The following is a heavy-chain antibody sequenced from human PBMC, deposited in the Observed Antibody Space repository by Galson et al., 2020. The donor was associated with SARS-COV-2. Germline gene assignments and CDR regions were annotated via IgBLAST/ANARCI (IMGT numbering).Heavy chain of an antibody. J-gene: IGHJ4*02. CDR3: ARRGDTVSWFY. CDR2: VLSTGST. Sequence: SETLSLTCNVSGGSSKSRGCYWTWIRQTPGEGLEWIASVLSTGSTAYNPSLKSRVTISVDTSKNQLSLRVTSVTAADAAVYYCARRGDTVSWFYCGQGALVTVPA. D-gene: IGHD2-15*01. CDR1: GGSSKSRGCY. V-gene: IGHV4-39*01.